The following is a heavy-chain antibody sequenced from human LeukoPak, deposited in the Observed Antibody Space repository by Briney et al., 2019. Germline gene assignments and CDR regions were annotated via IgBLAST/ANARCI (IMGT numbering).Heavy chain of an antibody. CDR2: ISAYNGNT. J-gene: IGHJ6*02. V-gene: IGHV1-18*01. CDR1: GYTFTSYG. D-gene: IGHD2-2*01. Sequence: ASVKVSCKASGYTFTSYGICWVRQAPGQGLEWMGWISAYNGNTNYAQKLQGRVTMTTDTSTSTAYMELRSLRSDDTAVYYCARGGVVPAAMYYYGMDVWGQGTTVTVSS. CDR3: ARGGVVPAAMYYYGMDV.